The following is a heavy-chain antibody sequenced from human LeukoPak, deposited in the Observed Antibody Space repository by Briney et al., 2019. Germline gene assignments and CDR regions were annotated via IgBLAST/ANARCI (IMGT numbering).Heavy chain of an antibody. D-gene: IGHD5-24*01. CDR1: GGSISSGSYY. J-gene: IGHJ4*02. V-gene: IGHV4-61*02. Sequence: SQTQSLTCTVSGGSISSGSYYWSWIRQPAGKGLEWIGRIYTSGSTNYNPSLKSRVTISVDTSKNQFSLKLSSVTAADTAVYYCARERWLQLDYWGQGTLVTVSS. CDR2: IYTSGST. CDR3: ARERWLQLDY.